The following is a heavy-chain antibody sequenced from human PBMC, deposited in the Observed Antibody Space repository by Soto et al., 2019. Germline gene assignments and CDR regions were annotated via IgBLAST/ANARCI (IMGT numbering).Heavy chain of an antibody. Sequence: ASVKVSCKASGYTFTSYAMHWVRQAPGQRLEWMGWINAGNGKTKYSQKFQGRVTITRDTSASTAYIELSSLRSEDTAVYYWASGDDGSGSYYWRGYYYYMDVWGKGTTVTVSS. J-gene: IGHJ6*03. CDR2: INAGNGKT. CDR3: ASGDDGSGSYYWRGYYYYMDV. V-gene: IGHV1-3*01. CDR1: GYTFTSYA. D-gene: IGHD3-10*01.